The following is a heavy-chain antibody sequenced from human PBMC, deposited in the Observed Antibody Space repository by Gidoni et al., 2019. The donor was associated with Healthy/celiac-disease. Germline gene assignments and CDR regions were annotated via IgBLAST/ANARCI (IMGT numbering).Heavy chain of an antibody. D-gene: IGHD3-3*01. CDR1: GGSTSSGGYS. J-gene: IGHJ4*02. CDR2: IYHSGST. Sequence: QLQLQESGSGLEKPSQTLSLTCAVSGGSTSSGGYSWSWIRQPPGKGLEWIGYIYHSGSTYYNPSLKSRVTISVDRSKNQFSLKLSSVTAADTAVYYCARASTIFGVDCDYWGQGTLVTVSS. CDR3: ARASTIFGVDCDY. V-gene: IGHV4-30-2*01.